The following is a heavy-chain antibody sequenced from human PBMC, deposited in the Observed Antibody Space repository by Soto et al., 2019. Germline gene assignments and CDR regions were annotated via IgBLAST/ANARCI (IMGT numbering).Heavy chain of an antibody. CDR3: ARPGYYDSSGFFNFYH. D-gene: IGHD3-22*01. Sequence: GESLKISCKASGYSFNTYWIGWVRQLPGKGLEWMGIIYPDDSDTRYSPSFQGQVTISADKSFTTVYLQWNSLKASDTAIYYCARPGYYDSSGFFNFYHWGQGTLVTVSS. CDR1: GYSFNTYW. CDR2: IYPDDSDT. J-gene: IGHJ4*02. V-gene: IGHV5-51*01.